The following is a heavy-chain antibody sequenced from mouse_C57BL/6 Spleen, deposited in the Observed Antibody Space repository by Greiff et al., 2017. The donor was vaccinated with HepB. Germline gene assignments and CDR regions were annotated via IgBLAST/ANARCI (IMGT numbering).Heavy chain of an antibody. Sequence: EVQVVESGPGMVKPSQSLSLTCTVTGYSITSGYDWHWIRHFPGNKLEWMGYISYSGSTNYNPSLKSRISITHDTSKNHFFLKLNSVTTEDTATYYCAREWSYVFAYWGQGTLVTVSA. J-gene: IGHJ3*01. V-gene: IGHV3-1*01. CDR3: AREWSYVFAY. CDR2: ISYSGST. D-gene: IGHD1-1*01. CDR1: GYSITSGYD.